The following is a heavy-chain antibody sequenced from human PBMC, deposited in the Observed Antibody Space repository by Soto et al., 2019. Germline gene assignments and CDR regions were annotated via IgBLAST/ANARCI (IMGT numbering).Heavy chain of an antibody. Sequence: SLRLSCTVSGFSLGDYVVSWVRQAPGKGLEWVGFIRSKAYGGTAEYATSVKGRYTISRDDSKSIAYLQMNSLKTEDTAVYYCTRNDGSGSYSALEYWGQGTLVTVSS. CDR1: GFSLGDYV. CDR2: IRSKAYGGTA. D-gene: IGHD3-10*01. J-gene: IGHJ4*02. CDR3: TRNDGSGSYSALEY. V-gene: IGHV3-49*04.